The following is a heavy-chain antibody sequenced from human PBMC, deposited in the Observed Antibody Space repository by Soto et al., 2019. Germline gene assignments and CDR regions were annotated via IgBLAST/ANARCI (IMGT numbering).Heavy chain of an antibody. Sequence: ASETLSLTCTVSGGSISSGGYYWSWIRQHPGKGLEWIGYIYYSGSTYYNPSLKSRVTISVDTSKNQFSLKLSSVTAADTAVYYCARDRGVSDYYGSGPGFDPWGQGTLVTVSS. CDR3: ARDRGVSDYYGSGPGFDP. V-gene: IGHV4-31*03. CDR2: IYYSGST. J-gene: IGHJ5*02. D-gene: IGHD3-10*01. CDR1: GGSISSGGYY.